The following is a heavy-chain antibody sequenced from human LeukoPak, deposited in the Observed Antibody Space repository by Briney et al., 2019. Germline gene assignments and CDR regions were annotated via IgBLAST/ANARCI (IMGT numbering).Heavy chain of an antibody. CDR1: GYTFSNYG. J-gene: IGHJ3*02. D-gene: IGHD6-13*01. V-gene: IGHV1-18*01. CDR2: ISAYNGNT. CDR3: ASGLIVDGSWYGTHDAFDI. Sequence: GASVKVSCKASGYTFSNYGISWVRQAPGQGLEWMGWISAYNGNTNYAQKLQGRVTMTTDTSTSTAYMELRSLRSDDTAVYYCASGLIVDGSWYGTHDAFDIWGQGTMVTVSS.